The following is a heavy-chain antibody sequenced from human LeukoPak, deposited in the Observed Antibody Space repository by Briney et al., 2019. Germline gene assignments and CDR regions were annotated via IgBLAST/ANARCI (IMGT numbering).Heavy chain of an antibody. CDR2: ISSSYI. D-gene: IGHD3-3*01. Sequence: GGSLRLSCAASGFTFSDYYMNWIRQAPGKGLEWISYISSSYIYYADSVEGRFTISRDNAKNSLYLQMNSLRAEDTAVYYCARGSGDFDYWGQGTLVTVSS. CDR1: GFTFSDYY. CDR3: ARGSGDFDY. J-gene: IGHJ4*02. V-gene: IGHV3-69-1*01.